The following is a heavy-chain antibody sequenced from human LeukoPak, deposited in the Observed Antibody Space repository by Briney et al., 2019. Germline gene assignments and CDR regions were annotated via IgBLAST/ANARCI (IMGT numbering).Heavy chain of an antibody. CDR1: AFAFSNHA. CDR2: ISISGGTT. CDR3: AKAPPGPHDY. Sequence: GESLRLSCTASAFAFSNHAMSWVRQAPGKGLEWVSSISISGGTTYYTDSVKGRFTISRENSKSTLYLQMNSLRAEDTAVYYCAKAPPGPHDYWGQGTLVTVSS. V-gene: IGHV3-23*01. J-gene: IGHJ4*02.